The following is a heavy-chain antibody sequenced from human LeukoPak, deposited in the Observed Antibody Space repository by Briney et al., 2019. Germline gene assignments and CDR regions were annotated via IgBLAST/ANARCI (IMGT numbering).Heavy chain of an antibody. J-gene: IGHJ4*02. CDR2: IYTSGST. CDR3: ARVLTTEYYFDY. CDR1: GGSFSGYY. D-gene: IGHD4-11*01. Sequence: SETLSLTCAVYGGSFSGYYWSWIRQPAGKGLEWIGRIYTSGSTNYNPSLKSRVTMSVDTSKNQFSLKLSSVAAADTAVYYCARVLTTEYYFDYWGQGTLVTVSS. V-gene: IGHV4-59*10.